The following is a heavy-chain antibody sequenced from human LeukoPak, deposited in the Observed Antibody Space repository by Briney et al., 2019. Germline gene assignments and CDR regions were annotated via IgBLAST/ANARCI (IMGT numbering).Heavy chain of an antibody. CDR1: GGSFSGYY. D-gene: IGHD4-11*01. CDR3: ARDTRGKDYSNYGAWFDP. J-gene: IGHJ5*02. CDR2: INHSGST. V-gene: IGHV4-34*01. Sequence: PSETLSLTCAVYGGSFSGYYWSWIRQPPGKGLEWIGEINHSGSTNYNPSLKSRVTISVDTSKNQFSLKLSSVTAADTAVYYCARDTRGKDYSNYGAWFDPWGQGTLVTVSS.